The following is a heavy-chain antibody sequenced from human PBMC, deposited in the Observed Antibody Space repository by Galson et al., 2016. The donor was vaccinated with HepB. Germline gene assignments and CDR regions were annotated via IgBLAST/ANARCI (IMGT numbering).Heavy chain of an antibody. CDR1: GGSFSDYY. Sequence: SETLSLTCAVYGGSFSDYYWTWIRQPPGKGPEWIGEINHSGSTNYNPFLKSRATISVDTSKNQFSLKLSSVTAADTAVYYCARNGSKAARKQSPLYKYRWGKGYYFDDWGQGTLVTVSS. CDR3: ARNGSKAARKQSPLYKYRWGKGYYFDD. V-gene: IGHV4-34*01. D-gene: IGHD5-24*01. J-gene: IGHJ4*02. CDR2: INHSGST.